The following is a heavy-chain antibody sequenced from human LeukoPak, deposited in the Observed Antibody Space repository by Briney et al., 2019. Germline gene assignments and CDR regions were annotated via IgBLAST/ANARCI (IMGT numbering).Heavy chain of an antibody. CDR1: GGSISSSSYY. V-gene: IGHV4-39*01. J-gene: IGHJ3*02. D-gene: IGHD5-12*01. CDR2: IYYSGST. Sequence: SEPLSLTCTVSGGSISSSSYYWGWIRQPPGKGLEWIGSIYYSGSTYHTPSLKSRVTISVTTSKNQFSLKLSSVPAADTAVYYCARGARPQDIWGQGTMVTVSS. CDR3: ARGARPQDI.